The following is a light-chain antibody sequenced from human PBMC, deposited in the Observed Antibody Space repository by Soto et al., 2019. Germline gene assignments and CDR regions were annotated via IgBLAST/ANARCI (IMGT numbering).Light chain of an antibody. CDR1: QPLLHSNGFNY. J-gene: IGKJ2*02. Sequence: DVVMTQSPLSLPVPPGEPASISCRSSQPLLHSNGFNYLDWYLQRPAQSPQLLIFLGSTRASGVPDRFSGSGSGTDFTLKISRVEAEDVGVYYCMQALQSPRTFGQGTKLEIK. CDR2: LGS. V-gene: IGKV2-28*01. CDR3: MQALQSPRT.